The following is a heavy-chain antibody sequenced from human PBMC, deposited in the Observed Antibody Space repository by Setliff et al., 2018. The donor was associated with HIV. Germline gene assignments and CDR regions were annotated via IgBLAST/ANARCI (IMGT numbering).Heavy chain of an antibody. CDR1: GGSLSSGGYY. CDR2: IYYSGGT. J-gene: IGHJ4*02. D-gene: IGHD3-3*02. Sequence: SETLSLTCTVSGGSLSSGGYYWSWIRQHPGKGLEWIGYIYYSGGTYCNPSLKSRVTISVDTSKNQFSLNLSSVTAADTAVYFCARLEKLDDISYFDYWGQGTLVTVSS. CDR3: ARLEKLDDISYFDY. V-gene: IGHV4-31*03.